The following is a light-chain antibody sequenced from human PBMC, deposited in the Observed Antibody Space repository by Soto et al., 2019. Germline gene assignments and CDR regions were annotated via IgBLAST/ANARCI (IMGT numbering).Light chain of an antibody. J-gene: IGLJ1*01. V-gene: IGLV2-14*03. CDR1: NTDIGGYDY. CDR2: DVT. CDR3: SSYTSSSTLEGYV. Sequence: QSVLTQPDSVSGYLGESITISCTGTNTDIGGYDYVSWYQQHPGGAPKLVIYDVTSRPSGVSNRFSGSKSGFTASLTISGLQAVDDAHYYCSSYTSSSTLEGYVFGTGTKVTVL.